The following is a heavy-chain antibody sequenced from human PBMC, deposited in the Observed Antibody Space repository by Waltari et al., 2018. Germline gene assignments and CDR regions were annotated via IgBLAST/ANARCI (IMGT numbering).Heavy chain of an antibody. Sequence: EVQLLESGGGLVHPWGSLPLRCAASGFPFFTFAITWVRQAPGKGMEWVSSISGPALNTFYADSVKGRFSISRENSKKTLYLQINGLTADDTAVYYCAKVAGIAAAEFHFDFWGRGTLVTVSS. J-gene: IGHJ4*02. CDR2: ISGPALNT. V-gene: IGHV3-23*01. CDR1: GFPFFTFA. D-gene: IGHD6-13*01. CDR3: AKVAGIAAAEFHFDF.